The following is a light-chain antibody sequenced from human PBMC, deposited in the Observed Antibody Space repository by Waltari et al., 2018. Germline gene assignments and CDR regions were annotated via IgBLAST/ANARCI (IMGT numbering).Light chain of an antibody. CDR1: QAITKKF. V-gene: IGKV3-20*01. CDR2: GAS. CDR3: HQYGSSVMYT. J-gene: IGKJ2*01. Sequence: VLTPSPGNLALAPGERANLSCRAIQAITKKFFAWYQQKPGQAPRLLIYGASSRAAGSPDRISGSGSGTDFTLTISRLEPEDSAVYYCHQYGSSVMYTFGQGTKLEIK.